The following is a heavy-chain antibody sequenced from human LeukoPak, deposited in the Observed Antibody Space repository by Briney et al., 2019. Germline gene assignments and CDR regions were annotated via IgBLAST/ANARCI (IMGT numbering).Heavy chain of an antibody. V-gene: IGHV3-15*01. D-gene: IGHD6-19*01. Sequence: GGSLRLSCAASGFTFSNAWMSWVRQAPGTGLEWVGRIKSKSDGGATDYAAPVKGRFTISRDDSRNTLYLQMNSLKSEDTAVYYCTTDLSAVAGTFDYWGQGTLVTVSS. CDR2: IKSKSDGGAT. J-gene: IGHJ4*02. CDR1: GFTFSNAW. CDR3: TTDLSAVAGTFDY.